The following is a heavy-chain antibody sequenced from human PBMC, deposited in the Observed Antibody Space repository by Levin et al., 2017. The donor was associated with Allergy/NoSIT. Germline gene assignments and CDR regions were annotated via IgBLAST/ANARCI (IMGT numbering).Heavy chain of an antibody. D-gene: IGHD5-18*01. Sequence: SETLSLTCTVSGGSISSYYWSWIRQPPGKGLEWIGYIYYSGSTNYNPSLKSRVTISVDTSKNQFSLKLSSVTAADTAVYYCARLERGATVSDYFDYWGQGTLVTVSS. CDR2: IYYSGST. V-gene: IGHV4-59*08. CDR3: ARLERGATVSDYFDY. CDR1: GGSISSYY. J-gene: IGHJ4*02.